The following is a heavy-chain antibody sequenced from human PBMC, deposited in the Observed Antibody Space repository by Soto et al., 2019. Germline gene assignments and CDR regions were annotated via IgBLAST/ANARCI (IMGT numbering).Heavy chain of an antibody. D-gene: IGHD3-10*01. CDR1: GFTFSKYW. V-gene: IGHV3-7*01. J-gene: IGHJ4*02. CDR2: IKEDGREE. Sequence: EVQLVESGGGLVQPGGSLRLSCAASGFTFSKYWMTWVRQPPGKWLEWVGNIKEDGREEFSVDSVKGRFTISRDNAKNSLYLQMNSLRAEDTAVYYCARRYYGSGRYYFDYWGQGTLVTVSS. CDR3: ARRYYGSGRYYFDY.